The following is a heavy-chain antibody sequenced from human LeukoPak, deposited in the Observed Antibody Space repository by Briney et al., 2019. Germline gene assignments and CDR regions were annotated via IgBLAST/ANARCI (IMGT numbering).Heavy chain of an antibody. Sequence: SETLSLTCAVSGDSVSSIHWWGWVRQPPGRGLEWIGYIYYSGSTNYNPSLKSRVTISVDTSKNQFSLKLSSVTPADTAVYYCAREVRELPGAFNYYYYMDVWGKGTMVTVSS. J-gene: IGHJ6*03. CDR1: GDSVSSIHW. CDR2: IYYSGST. V-gene: IGHV4-4*02. CDR3: AREVRELPGAFNYYYYMDV. D-gene: IGHD1-26*01.